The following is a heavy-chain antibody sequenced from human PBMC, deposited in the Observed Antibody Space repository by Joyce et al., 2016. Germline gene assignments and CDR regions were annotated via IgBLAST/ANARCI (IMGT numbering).Heavy chain of an antibody. CDR2: IIPILVDTT. Sequence: QVQLVQSGAEVRKPGSSVKVSCKTSGGALRSYTFSWVRQAPGQGLEWMGTIIPILVDTTNYAQKFQGRLTITADKSTNTDYMDLSSLKSDDTAVYYCAAKRGNNYGLDFWGQGTLVTVSS. CDR1: GGALRSYT. D-gene: IGHD5-18*01. J-gene: IGHJ4*02. CDR3: AAKRGNNYGLDF. V-gene: IGHV1-69*08.